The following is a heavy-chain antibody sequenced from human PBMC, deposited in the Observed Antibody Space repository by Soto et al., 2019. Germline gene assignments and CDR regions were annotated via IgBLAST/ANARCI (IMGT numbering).Heavy chain of an antibody. CDR3: AREGCISTSCRWFDP. D-gene: IGHD2-2*01. CDR2: IWYDGSNK. V-gene: IGHV3-33*01. J-gene: IGHJ5*02. Sequence: EGSLRLSCAASGFTFSSYGMHWVRQAPGKGLEWVAVIWYDGSNKYYADSVKGQFTISRDNSKNTLYLQMNSLRAEDTAVYYCAREGCISTSCRWFDPWGQGTLVTVSS. CDR1: GFTFSSYG.